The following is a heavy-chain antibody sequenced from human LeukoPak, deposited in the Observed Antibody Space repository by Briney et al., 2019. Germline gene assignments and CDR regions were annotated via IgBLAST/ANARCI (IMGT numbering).Heavy chain of an antibody. D-gene: IGHD3-3*01. CDR1: GGSISSYY. J-gene: IGHJ5*02. Sequence: PSETLSLTCTVSGGSISSYYWSWIRQPPGKGLEWIGYIYYSGSTNYNPSLKSRVTISVDTSKNQFSLKLSSVTAADTAVYYCARTEYYDFWGGYYRFDPWGQGTLVTVSS. V-gene: IGHV4-59*08. CDR2: IYYSGST. CDR3: ARTEYYDFWGGYYRFDP.